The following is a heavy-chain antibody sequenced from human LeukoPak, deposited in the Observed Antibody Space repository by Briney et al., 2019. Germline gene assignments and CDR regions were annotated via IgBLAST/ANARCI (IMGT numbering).Heavy chain of an antibody. CDR3: ARRTFWSGYYGYYFDY. V-gene: IGHV4-59*08. J-gene: IGHJ4*02. CDR1: GGSISSYY. CDR2: IYYSGST. D-gene: IGHD3-3*01. Sequence: SETLSLTCTVSGGSISSYYWSWIRQPPGKGLEWIGYIYYSGSTNYNPSLKSRVTISVDTSKNQFSLKLSSVTAADAAVYYCARRTFWSGYYGYYFDYWGQGTLVTVSS.